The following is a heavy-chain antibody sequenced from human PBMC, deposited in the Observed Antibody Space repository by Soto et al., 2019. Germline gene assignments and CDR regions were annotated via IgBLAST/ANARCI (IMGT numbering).Heavy chain of an antibody. CDR1: GFTFSSYS. V-gene: IGHV3-21*01. Sequence: PGGSLRLSCAASGFTFSSYSMNWVRQAPGKGLEWVSSISSSSSYIYYADSVKGRFTISRDNAKNSLYLQMNSLRAEDTAVYYCAGLGYCGSTRRYVGYWGQGTLVTVSS. CDR3: AGLGYCGSTRRYVGY. J-gene: IGHJ4*02. CDR2: ISSSSSYI. D-gene: IGHD2-2*01.